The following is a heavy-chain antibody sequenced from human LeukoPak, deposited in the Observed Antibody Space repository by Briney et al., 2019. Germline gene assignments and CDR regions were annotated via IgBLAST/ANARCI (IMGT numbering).Heavy chain of an antibody. CDR3: ARVGYGPPFDY. V-gene: IGHV3-48*01. CDR2: ISSSSSTI. D-gene: IGHD5-18*01. J-gene: IGHJ4*02. CDR1: GFTFSSYS. Sequence: GGSLRLSCAASGFTFSSYSMNWLRQAPGKGLEWVSYISSSSSTIYYADSVKGRFTISRDNAKNSLYLQMNSLRAEDTAVYYCARVGYGPPFDYWGQGTLVTVSS.